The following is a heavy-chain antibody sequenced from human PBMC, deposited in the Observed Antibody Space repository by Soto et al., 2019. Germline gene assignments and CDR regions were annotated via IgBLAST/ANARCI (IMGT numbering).Heavy chain of an antibody. CDR1: GLAFSSYG. Sequence: GGSLRLSGAASGLAFSSYGMHWVRQAPGKGLEGVAVISYDGSNKYYADSVKGRFTISRDNSKNTLYLQMNSLRAEDTAVYYFVKAMNDYWGQGTLVTASS. CDR2: ISYDGSNK. CDR3: VKAMNDY. V-gene: IGHV3-30*18. J-gene: IGHJ4*02. D-gene: IGHD2-2*01.